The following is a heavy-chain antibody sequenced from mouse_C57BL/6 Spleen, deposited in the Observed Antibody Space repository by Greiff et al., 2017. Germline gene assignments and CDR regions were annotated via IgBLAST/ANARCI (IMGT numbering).Heavy chain of an antibody. CDR2: IYPGDGDT. Sequence: VKLQESGAELVKPGASVKISCKASGYAFSSYWMNWVKQRPGKGLEWIGQIYPGDGDTNYNGKFKGKATLTADKSSSTAYMQLSSLTSEDSAVYFCARGVRGYDMDYWGQGTSVTVSS. CDR1: GYAFSSYW. V-gene: IGHV1-80*01. CDR3: ARGVRGYDMDY. J-gene: IGHJ4*01.